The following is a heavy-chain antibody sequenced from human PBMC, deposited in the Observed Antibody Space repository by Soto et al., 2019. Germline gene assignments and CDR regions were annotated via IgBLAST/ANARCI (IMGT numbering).Heavy chain of an antibody. CDR2: IKQDGSEK. Sequence: GGSLRLSCAASGFTFSSYWMSWVRQAPGKGLEWVANIKQDGSEKHYVDSVKGRFTISRDNAKNSLYLQMNSLRAEDTAVYYCAREYGVVVPAAIMDVWGKGTTVTVSS. CDR1: GFTFSSYW. V-gene: IGHV3-7*01. J-gene: IGHJ6*03. CDR3: AREYGVVVPAAIMDV. D-gene: IGHD2-2*01.